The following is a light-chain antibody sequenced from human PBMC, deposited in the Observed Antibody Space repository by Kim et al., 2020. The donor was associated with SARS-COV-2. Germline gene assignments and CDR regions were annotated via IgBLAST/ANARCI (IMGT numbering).Light chain of an antibody. CDR3: QSYDSSLRAWV. J-gene: IGLJ3*02. Sequence: GGAGGWRGSRCNSGGGCEGHGYHQVTGSAPKLLIYDNSKRPSGVPERLSGSKSGTSASLAITGLQAEDEADYYCQSYDSSLRAWVFGGGTKVTVL. CDR2: DNS. V-gene: IGLV1-40*01. CDR1: RCNSGGGCE.